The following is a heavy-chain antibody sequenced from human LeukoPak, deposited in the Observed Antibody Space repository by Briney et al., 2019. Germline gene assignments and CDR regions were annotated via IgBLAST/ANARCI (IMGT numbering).Heavy chain of an antibody. CDR3: ATMPYCSSATCYDFGMDV. D-gene: IGHD2-2*01. J-gene: IGHJ6*02. V-gene: IGHV3-11*01. Sequence: PGGSLRLSCAASGFTFSDYYMSWIRQAPGKGLEWVSYISSSGNTIRYADSVKGRFTISRDNPKNSLYLQMNSLRGEDTAVYYCATMPYCSSATCYDFGMDVWGQGTTVTVSS. CDR1: GFTFSDYY. CDR2: ISSSGNTI.